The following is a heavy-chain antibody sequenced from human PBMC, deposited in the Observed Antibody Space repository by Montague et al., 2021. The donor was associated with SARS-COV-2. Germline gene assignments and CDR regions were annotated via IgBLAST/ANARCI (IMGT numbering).Heavy chain of an antibody. Sequence: SETLSLTCTVSGGSISSSSYYWGWIRQPPGKGLEWIGSIYYSGSTYYNPSLKSRVTISVDTSKNQFSLKLSSVTAADTAVYYCARAALGGYDSYFDYWGQGTLVTVSS. CDR2: IYYSGST. D-gene: IGHD5-12*01. CDR3: ARAALGGYDSYFDY. V-gene: IGHV4-39*07. J-gene: IGHJ4*02. CDR1: GGSISSSSYY.